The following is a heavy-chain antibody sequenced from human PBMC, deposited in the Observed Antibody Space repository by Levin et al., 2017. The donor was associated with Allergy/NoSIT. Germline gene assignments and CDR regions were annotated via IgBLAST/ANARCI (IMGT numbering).Heavy chain of an antibody. CDR2: IYHSAST. J-gene: IGHJ5*02. CDR3: VRGLAGNWFDP. V-gene: IGHV4-30-2*01. CDR1: GDSISSGGYS. Sequence: SCAVSGDSISSGGYSWTWIRQPPGKGLEWIGYIYHSASTYYNPSLKSRVTISVDRSKNQFSLRLSSVTAADTAVYYCVRGLAGNWFDPWGQGTLVTVSS. D-gene: IGHD6-19*01.